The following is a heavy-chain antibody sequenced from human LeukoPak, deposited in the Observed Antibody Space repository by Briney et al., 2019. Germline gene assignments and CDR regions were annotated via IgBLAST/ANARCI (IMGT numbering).Heavy chain of an antibody. CDR3: ARDAGYCSGGSCYSNYMDV. J-gene: IGHJ6*03. D-gene: IGHD2-15*01. CDR2: IKEDGSEI. CDR1: GFTFSSAW. V-gene: IGHV3-7*01. Sequence: PGGSLRLSCAASGFTFSSAWMNWVRQAPGKGLEWVANIKEDGSEIYYVDSVKGRFTISRDNAKNSLYLQMNSLRAEDTAVYYCARDAGYCSGGSCYSNYMDVWGKGTTVTVSS.